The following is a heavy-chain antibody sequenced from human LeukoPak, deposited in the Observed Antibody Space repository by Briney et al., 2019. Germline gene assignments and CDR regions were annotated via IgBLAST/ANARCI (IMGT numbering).Heavy chain of an antibody. V-gene: IGHV4-39*07. CDR1: VGSLSSSSYY. CDR2: INHSGST. D-gene: IGHD2-2*01. CDR3: ARGARGRGIVVVPAAIGHWFDP. Sequence: PSETLSLTCTVSVGSLSSSSYYWGWIRQPPGKGLEWIGEINHSGSTNYNPSLKSRVTISVDTSKNQFSLKLSSVTAADTAVYYCARGARGRGIVVVPAAIGHWFDPWGQGTLVTVSS. J-gene: IGHJ5*02.